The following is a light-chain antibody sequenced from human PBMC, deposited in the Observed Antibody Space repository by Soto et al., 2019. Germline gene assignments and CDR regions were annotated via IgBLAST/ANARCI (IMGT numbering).Light chain of an antibody. CDR2: LGS. V-gene: IGKV2-28*01. J-gene: IGKJ3*01. Sequence: DIVMTQSPLSLPVTPGEPASISCRSSQSRLHSNGYNYLDWYLQKPGQSPQLLIYLGSNRASGVPDRFSGSGSGTDFTLKISRVEAEDVGVYYCMQALQSPFTFGTGTKVDIK. CDR1: QSRLHSNGYNY. CDR3: MQALQSPFT.